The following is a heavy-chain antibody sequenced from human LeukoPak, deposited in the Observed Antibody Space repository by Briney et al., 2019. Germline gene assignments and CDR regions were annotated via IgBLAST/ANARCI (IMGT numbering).Heavy chain of an antibody. J-gene: IGHJ4*02. Sequence: SETLSLTCTVSGVSISRYYWSWIRQPPGKGLEWIGYISYSGSTKYNPSLMSRVTTSVDTSKNQFSLKLSSATAADTAVYYCARLDYYHFDYWGQGTVVTVSS. D-gene: IGHD3-22*01. V-gene: IGHV4-59*01. CDR2: ISYSGST. CDR3: ARLDYYHFDY. CDR1: GVSISRYY.